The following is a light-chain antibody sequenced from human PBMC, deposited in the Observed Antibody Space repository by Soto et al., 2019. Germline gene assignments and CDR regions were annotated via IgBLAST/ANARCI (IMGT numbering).Light chain of an antibody. V-gene: IGKV2-30*01. CDR2: KVS. J-gene: IGKJ5*01. CDR1: QSLVSSDGNTY. Sequence: DVVLTQSPLSLPVTLGQPASISCRSSQSLVSSDGNTYLSWIQQRPGQSPRRLIYKVSTRDSGVPDRFSGSGSGTDFTLTISRVEAEDVGIYDCTPVTHWPPTFGQGTRLEI. CDR3: TPVTHWPPT.